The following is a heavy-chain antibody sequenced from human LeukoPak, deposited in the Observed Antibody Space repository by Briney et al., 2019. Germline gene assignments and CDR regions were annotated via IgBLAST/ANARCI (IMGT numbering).Heavy chain of an antibody. CDR3: ARHYYDTSGYYYSLLN. V-gene: IGHV3-53*01. Sequence: GGSLRLSCAASGFTVSSNYMSWVRQAPGKGLEWVSVFKSGGSTYYADSVKGRFTISRDNSKNTAYLQMNSLRAEDTAVYYCARHYYDTSGYYYSLLNWGQGTLVTVSS. CDR2: FKSGGST. CDR1: GFTVSSNY. J-gene: IGHJ4*02. D-gene: IGHD3-22*01.